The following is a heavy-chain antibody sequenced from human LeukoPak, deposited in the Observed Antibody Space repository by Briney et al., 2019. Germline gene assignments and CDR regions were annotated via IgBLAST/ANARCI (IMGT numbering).Heavy chain of an antibody. D-gene: IGHD3-10*01. Sequence: PGGSLRLSCAASGFTFSNYAMSWIRQPPGKGLEWIGSIYYSGSTYYNPSLKSRVTISVDTSKNQFSLKLNSVTATDTAVYYCARHYGPWGQGTLVTVSS. CDR1: GFTFSNYA. V-gene: IGHV4-39*01. CDR3: ARHYGP. J-gene: IGHJ4*02. CDR2: IYYSGST.